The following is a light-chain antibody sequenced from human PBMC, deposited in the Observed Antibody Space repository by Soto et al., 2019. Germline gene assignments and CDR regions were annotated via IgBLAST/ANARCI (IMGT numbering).Light chain of an antibody. CDR1: QSISTY. Sequence: EIVMTQSPATLSVSPGERATLSCRASQSISTYLAWYQHKPGQTPRLLIYHASNRATGIPARFSGSGSGTDFTLTISSLEPEDFAVYYCQQRSNWITFGQGTRLEIK. CDR3: QQRSNWIT. J-gene: IGKJ5*01. V-gene: IGKV3-11*01. CDR2: HAS.